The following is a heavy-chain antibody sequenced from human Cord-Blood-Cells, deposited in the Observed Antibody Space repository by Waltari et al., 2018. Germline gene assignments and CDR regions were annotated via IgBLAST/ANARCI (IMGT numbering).Heavy chain of an antibody. Sequence: QVQLQQLGPGLVKPSQTLPLHCPISGDRVSSTSAAWIWIRQSPSRGLEWLGRTYYRSKWYNDYAVSVKSRITINPDTSKNQFSLQLNSVTPEDTAVYYCARDSRIAALDYWGQGTLVTVSS. V-gene: IGHV6-1*01. CDR2: TYYRSKWYN. D-gene: IGHD6-13*01. CDR3: ARDSRIAALDY. J-gene: IGHJ4*02. CDR1: GDRVSSTSAA.